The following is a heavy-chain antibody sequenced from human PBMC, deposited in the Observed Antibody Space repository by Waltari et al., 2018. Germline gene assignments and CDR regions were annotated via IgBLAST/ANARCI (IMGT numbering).Heavy chain of an antibody. Sequence: QVQLVQSGAEVKKPGASVKVSCKASGYTFTSYAMHWVRQAPGQWLEWMGWINAGNGNTKYSQKFQGRVTITRDTSISTAYMELSRLRSDDTAVYYCARVSGTKGDYWGQGTLVTVSS. CDR3: ARVSGTKGDY. CDR1: GYTFTSYA. D-gene: IGHD1-7*01. CDR2: INAGNGNT. V-gene: IGHV1-3*01. J-gene: IGHJ4*02.